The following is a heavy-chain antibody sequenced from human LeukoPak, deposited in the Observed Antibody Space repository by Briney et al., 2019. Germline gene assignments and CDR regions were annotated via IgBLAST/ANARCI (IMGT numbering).Heavy chain of an antibody. CDR1: GYSFTSYW. CDR2: IYPGDSDT. V-gene: IGHV5-51*01. CDR3: VRNPSKSYLGWFDP. Sequence: GESLNISCKGSGYSFTSYWIGWVRQMPGKGLEWMGIIYPGDSDTRYSPSFQGQVTISADKSISTAYLQWSSLKASDTAMYYCVRNPSKSYLGWFDPWGQGTLVTVSS. J-gene: IGHJ5*02. D-gene: IGHD3-16*01.